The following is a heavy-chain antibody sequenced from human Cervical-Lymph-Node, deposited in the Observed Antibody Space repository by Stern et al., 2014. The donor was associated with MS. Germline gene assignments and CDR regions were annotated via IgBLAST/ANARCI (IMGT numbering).Heavy chain of an antibody. CDR3: ARHGDTSFVY. D-gene: IGHD2-21*02. V-gene: IGHV4-59*08. CDR2: IYYIGTT. CDR1: GGSISSYY. J-gene: IGHJ4*02. Sequence: VQLEESGPGLVRPSETLSLTCTVSGGSISSYYWSWIRQPPGKGLEWIGYIYYIGTTNYNPSLKSRVTISVDTSKNQFSLRLSSVSVADTAVYYCARHGDTSFVYWGQGPLVTIPS.